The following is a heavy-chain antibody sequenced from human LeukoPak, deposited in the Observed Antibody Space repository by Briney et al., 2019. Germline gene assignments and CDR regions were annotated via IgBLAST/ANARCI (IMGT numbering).Heavy chain of an antibody. D-gene: IGHD6-6*01. CDR3: ARGGSSSGAYYYYYGMDV. V-gene: IGHV3-7*01. Sequence: GGSLRLSCAASGFTFSIHWMNWVRQAPGKGLEWVANIKQDGSEKYYVESVKGRFTISRDNAKNSLYLQMNSLRAEDTAVYYCARGGSSSGAYYYYYGMDVWGQGTTVTVSS. J-gene: IGHJ6*02. CDR2: IKQDGSEK. CDR1: GFTFSIHW.